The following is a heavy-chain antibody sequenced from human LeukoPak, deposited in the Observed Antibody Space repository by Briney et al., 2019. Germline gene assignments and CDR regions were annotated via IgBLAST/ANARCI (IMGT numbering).Heavy chain of an antibody. J-gene: IGHJ6*02. CDR3: ARRGTGHGMDV. CDR2: INNGGSSA. CDR1: GFTFNNYW. D-gene: IGHD1-1*01. V-gene: IGHV3-74*01. Sequence: GGSLRLSCAASGFTFNNYWIHWVRQVPGKGLVWVSRINNGGSSASYVDSVKGRFTISRDNAKNTLFLQMNSLRAEDTAVYYCARRGTGHGMDVWGQGTTVIVSS.